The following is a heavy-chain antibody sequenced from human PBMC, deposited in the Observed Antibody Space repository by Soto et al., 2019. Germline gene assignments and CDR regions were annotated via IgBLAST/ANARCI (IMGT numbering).Heavy chain of an antibody. D-gene: IGHD6-19*01. Sequence: QLLESGGGLVQPGGSLRLSCAASGFTFSTFGMNWVRQAPGKGLEWVSLINDSGGNTFYADSVKGRFTISRDNAKNSLYLQMNSLRAEDTAVYYCARDLGRQWLINWGQGTLVTVSS. CDR3: ARDLGRQWLIN. CDR1: GFTFSTFG. CDR2: INDSGGNT. J-gene: IGHJ4*02. V-gene: IGHV3-23*01.